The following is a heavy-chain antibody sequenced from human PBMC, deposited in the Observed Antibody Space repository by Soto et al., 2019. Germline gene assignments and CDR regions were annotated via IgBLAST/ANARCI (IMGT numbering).Heavy chain of an antibody. CDR1: GFTFSSYA. Sequence: GSLRLSCAASGFTFSSYAMSWVRQAPGKGLEWVSAISGSGGSTYYADSVKGRFTISRDNSKNTLYLQMNSLRAEDTAVYYCAKVLGGRGYSGYDYRYFDYWGQGTLVTVSS. CDR3: AKVLGGRGYSGYDYRYFDY. CDR2: ISGSGGST. D-gene: IGHD5-12*01. J-gene: IGHJ4*02. V-gene: IGHV3-23*01.